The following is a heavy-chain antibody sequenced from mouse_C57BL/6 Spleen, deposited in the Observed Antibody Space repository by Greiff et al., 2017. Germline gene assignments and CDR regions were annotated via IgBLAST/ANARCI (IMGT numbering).Heavy chain of an antibody. V-gene: IGHV1-18*01. Sequence: EVKLQESGPELVKPGASVKIPCKASGYTFTDYNMDWVKPSHGKSLEWIGDINPNNGGTIYNQKFKGKATLTVDKSSSTAYMELRSLTSKDTAVYYCARRGSYYGSSPFAYWGQGTLVTVSA. CDR2: INPNNGGT. D-gene: IGHD1-1*01. CDR3: ARRGSYYGSSPFAY. J-gene: IGHJ3*01. CDR1: GYTFTDYN.